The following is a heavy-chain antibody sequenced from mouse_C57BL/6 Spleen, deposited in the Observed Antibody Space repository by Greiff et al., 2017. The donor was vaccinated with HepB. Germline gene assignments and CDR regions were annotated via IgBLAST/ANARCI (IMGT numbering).Heavy chain of an antibody. J-gene: IGHJ3*01. CDR3: ARLGGYEAWFAY. CDR2: INPNNGGT. V-gene: IGHV1-26*01. Sequence: EVQLQQSGPELVKPGASVKISCKASGYTFTDYYMNWVKQSHGKSLEWIGDINPNNGGTSYNQKFKGKATLTVDKSSSTAYMELRSLTSEDSAVYYCARLGGYEAWFAYWGQGTLVTVSA. CDR1: GYTFTDYY. D-gene: IGHD2-2*01.